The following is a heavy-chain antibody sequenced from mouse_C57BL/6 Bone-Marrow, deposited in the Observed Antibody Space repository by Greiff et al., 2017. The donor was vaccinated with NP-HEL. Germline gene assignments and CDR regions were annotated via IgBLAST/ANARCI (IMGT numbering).Heavy chain of an antibody. CDR1: GYAFTNYL. CDR3: AREGGYYVVDY. J-gene: IGHJ2*01. CDR2: INPGSGGT. D-gene: IGHD2-3*01. Sequence: VKLQESGAELVRPGTSVKVSCKASGYAFTNYLIEWVKQRPGPGLEWIGVINPGSGGTNYNEKFKGTATLTADKSSSTAYMQLSSLTSEDSAVYFCAREGGYYVVDYWGQGATLTVSS. V-gene: IGHV1-54*01.